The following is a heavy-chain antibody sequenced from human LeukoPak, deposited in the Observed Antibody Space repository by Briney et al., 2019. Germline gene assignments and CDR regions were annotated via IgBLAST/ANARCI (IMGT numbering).Heavy chain of an antibody. CDR2: INSDGSST. CDR1: LITFSIYW. V-gene: IGHV3-74*01. J-gene: IGHJ6*03. CDR3: ARARAPLSYYFMDV. Sequence: QPGGSLRLSCAASLITFSIYWMHWVRQAPGKGLVWVSRINSDGSSTSYADSVKGRFTISRDNAKNTLYLQMSRLTAEHTAVYYCARARAPLSYYFMDVWGKGTTVTVSS.